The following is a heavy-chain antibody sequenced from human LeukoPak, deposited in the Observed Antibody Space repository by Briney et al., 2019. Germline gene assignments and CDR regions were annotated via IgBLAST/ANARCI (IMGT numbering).Heavy chain of an antibody. Sequence: SETLSLTCTVSGGSISSYYWSWIRQPAGKGLEWIGRIYTSGSTDYNPSLKSRVTMSVDTSKNQFSLKLSSVTAADTAVYFCARGGRYMSASWYRSVYYYMDVWGKGTTVTVSS. D-gene: IGHD6-13*01. V-gene: IGHV4-4*07. J-gene: IGHJ6*03. CDR3: ARGGRYMSASWYRSVYYYMDV. CDR2: IYTSGST. CDR1: GGSISSYY.